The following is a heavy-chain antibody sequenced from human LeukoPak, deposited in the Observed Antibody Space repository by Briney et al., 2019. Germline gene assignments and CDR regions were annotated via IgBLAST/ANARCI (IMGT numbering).Heavy chain of an antibody. CDR2: ITPDGSGT. CDR1: GFTFSTYW. V-gene: IGHV3-74*01. Sequence: GGSLRLSCAASGFTFSTYWMHWVRQAPGKGLVWVSRITPDGSGTIYADSVKGRFTISRDNAKNTLYLQMNSLRAEDTAVYYCARDYSLWWLTSWGQGTLVTVSS. D-gene: IGHD2-21*01. CDR3: ARDYSLWWLTS. J-gene: IGHJ4*02.